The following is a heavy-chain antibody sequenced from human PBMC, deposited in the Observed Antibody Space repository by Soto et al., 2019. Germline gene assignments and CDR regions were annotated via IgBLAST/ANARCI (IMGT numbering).Heavy chain of an antibody. CDR2: INAGSGYT. Sequence: QVQLVQSGDEVKKPGASVKVSCKASGYSFSSYAMHWVRQAPGQRLEWLGWINAGSGYTKYSEKFQGRVTLTRDTSGTTAYIELSSLRSEETAVYYCASGLRGYFDNWGQGTLVPVCS. D-gene: IGHD4-17*01. CDR3: ASGLRGYFDN. V-gene: IGHV1-3*01. CDR1: GYSFSSYA. J-gene: IGHJ4*02.